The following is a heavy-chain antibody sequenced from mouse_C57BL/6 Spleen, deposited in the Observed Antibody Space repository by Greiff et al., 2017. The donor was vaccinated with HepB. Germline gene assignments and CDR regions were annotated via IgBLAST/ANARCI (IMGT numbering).Heavy chain of an antibody. J-gene: IGHJ1*03. CDR3: ARGGRGYWYFDV. V-gene: IGHV1-53*01. CDR2: INPSNGGT. D-gene: IGHD3-3*01. Sequence: VQLQQPGTELVKPGASVKLSCKASGYTFSSYWMHWVKPRPGQGLEWIGNINPSNGGTNYNEKFKSKATLTVDKSSSTAYMQLSSLTSEDSAVYYCARGGRGYWYFDVWGTGTTVTVSS. CDR1: GYTFSSYW.